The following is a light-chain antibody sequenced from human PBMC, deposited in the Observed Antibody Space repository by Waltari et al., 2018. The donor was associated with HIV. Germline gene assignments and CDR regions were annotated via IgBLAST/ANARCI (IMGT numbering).Light chain of an antibody. V-gene: IGLV2-23*02. J-gene: IGLJ3*02. Sequence: QSALTQPASVSGSPGQSITISCTGTNSNVGSFNFVSWYQQHPGKAPSLMIYEVTQRPARISSCSSGSKSGNTASPTISGLQAEDEAYYCCSSYAGSNIWVFGGGTKLTVL. CDR1: NSNVGSFNF. CDR2: EVT. CDR3: SSYAGSNIWV.